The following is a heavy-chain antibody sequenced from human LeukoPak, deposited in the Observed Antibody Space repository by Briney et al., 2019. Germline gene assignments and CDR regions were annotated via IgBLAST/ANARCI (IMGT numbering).Heavy chain of an antibody. V-gene: IGHV3-23*01. Sequence: PGGSLRLSCAASGFTFSSYAMSWVRQAPGKGLEWVSAISGSGGSTYYTDSVKGRFTISSDNSKNTLYLQMNSLRAEDTAVYYCATATGDSAAFDIWGQGTMVTVSS. CDR1: GFTFSSYA. D-gene: IGHD7-27*01. CDR3: ATATGDSAAFDI. CDR2: ISGSGGST. J-gene: IGHJ3*02.